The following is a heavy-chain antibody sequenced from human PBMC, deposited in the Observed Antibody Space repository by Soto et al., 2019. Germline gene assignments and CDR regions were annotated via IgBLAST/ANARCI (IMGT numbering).Heavy chain of an antibody. V-gene: IGHV1-18*01. CDR1: GYTFGHFY. CDR2: ISPHNRNT. J-gene: IGHJ4*02. Sequence: QVQLVQSGAEVKRPGDSVKVSCQASGYTFGHFYITWVRQAPGQGLEWMGAISPHNRNTNYAEKFRGRVTMTTDTSTTTXYMELRSLRSDDTXVYXXXXXXXGXXXLTGYYKAHHFDQWGQGALXTVSS. CDR3: XXXXXGXXXLTGYYKAHHFDQ. D-gene: IGHD3-9*01.